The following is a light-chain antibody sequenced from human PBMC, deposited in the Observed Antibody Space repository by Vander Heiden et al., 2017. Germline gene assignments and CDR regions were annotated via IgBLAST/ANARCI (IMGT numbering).Light chain of an antibody. CDR3: QQSYSSPFT. Sequence: DFQMTQSPSSLSASVGDRVTIPCRASQSISDYLNWYQQKPGKAPNLLIYAASSLRSGVPSRFSGSGSGTDFALTISSLQPEDFATYYCQQSYSSPFTFGPGTKVDIK. J-gene: IGKJ3*01. CDR1: QSISDY. V-gene: IGKV1-39*01. CDR2: AAS.